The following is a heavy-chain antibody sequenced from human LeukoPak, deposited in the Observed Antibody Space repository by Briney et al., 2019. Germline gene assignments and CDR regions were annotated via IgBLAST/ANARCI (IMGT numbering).Heavy chain of an antibody. D-gene: IGHD6-13*01. J-gene: IGHJ4*02. CDR1: GFTFDDYT. CDR2: ISWNSGSI. CDR3: AKENGARGSWYVGNYFDY. V-gene: IGHV3-9*01. Sequence: GRSLRLSCAASGFTFDDYTMHWVRQAPGKGLEWVSGISWNSGSIGYADSVKGRFTISRDNAKNSLYLQMNSLRAEDTALYYCAKENGARGSWYVGNYFDYWGQGTLVTVSS.